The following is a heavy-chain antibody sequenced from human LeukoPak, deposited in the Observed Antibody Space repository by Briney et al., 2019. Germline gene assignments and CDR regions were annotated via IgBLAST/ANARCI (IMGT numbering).Heavy chain of an antibody. CDR2: ISAYNGNT. J-gene: IGHJ4*02. D-gene: IGHD1-26*01. CDR3: ARDLLEVGASHPGY. CDR1: GGTFSSYA. V-gene: IGHV1-18*01. Sequence: GASVKVSCKASGGTFSSYAISWVRQAPGQGLEWMGWISAYNGNTNYAQKLQGRVTMTTDTSTSTAYMELRSLRSDDTAVYYCARDLLEVGASHPGYWGQGTLVTVSS.